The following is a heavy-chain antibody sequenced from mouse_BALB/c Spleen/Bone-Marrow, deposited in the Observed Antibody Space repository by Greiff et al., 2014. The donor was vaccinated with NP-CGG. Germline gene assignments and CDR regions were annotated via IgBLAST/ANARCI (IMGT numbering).Heavy chain of an antibody. CDR1: GYIFTGYW. J-gene: IGHJ4*01. Sequence: LVESGAELVRPGASVKLSCKASGYIFTGYWIHWVQQRSGQGLEWIARIYPGTGSSYYNGKFKGKATLTADKSSSTAYMQLNSLKSEDSAVYFCARTSNPSMDYWGQGTSVTVSS. D-gene: IGHD2-5*01. CDR2: IYPGTGSS. CDR3: ARTSNPSMDY. V-gene: IGHV1-76*01.